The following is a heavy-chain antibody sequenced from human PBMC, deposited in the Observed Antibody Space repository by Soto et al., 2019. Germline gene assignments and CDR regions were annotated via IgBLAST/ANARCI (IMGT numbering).Heavy chain of an antibody. D-gene: IGHD2-2*01. V-gene: IGHV4-34*01. Sequence: SETLSLTCAVYGGSFSGHYWSWIRQPPGKGLEWIGEISHRGSANYTPSLKSRVTISVDTSKNQFALKLTSVTAADTAVYYCVRGAPAAIGPQGEYWGQGSLVTXSS. CDR3: VRGAPAAIGPQGEY. CDR1: GGSFSGHY. J-gene: IGHJ4*02. CDR2: ISHRGSA.